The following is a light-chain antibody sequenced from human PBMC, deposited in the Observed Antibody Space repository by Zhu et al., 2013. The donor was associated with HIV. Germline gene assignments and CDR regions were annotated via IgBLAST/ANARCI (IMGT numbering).Light chain of an antibody. CDR3: QQTKSYPFS. CDR2: KAS. CDR1: QGISSY. J-gene: IGKJ3*01. Sequence: DIQLTQSPSFLSASVGDSVTITCRASQGISSYLAWYQQKPGKAPKLLIYKASSLQSGVPSRFSGSGSGTDFTLTISSLQPEDSATYYCQQTKSYPFSFGPGTKVDVK. V-gene: IGKV1-9*01.